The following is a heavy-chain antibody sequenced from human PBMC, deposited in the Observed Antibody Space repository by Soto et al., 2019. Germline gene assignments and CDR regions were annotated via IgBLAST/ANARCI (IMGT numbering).Heavy chain of an antibody. J-gene: IGHJ6*03. CDR2: INAGNGNT. Sequence: QVQLVQSGAEVKKPGASVKVSCKASGYTFTSYAMHWVRQAPGQRLEWMGWINAGNGNTKYSQKFQGRVTITRDTSASTAYMELSSLRSEDTALYYCASPDRDCSSTSCYANYYYYMDVWGKGTTVTVSS. CDR1: GYTFTSYA. D-gene: IGHD2-2*01. V-gene: IGHV1-3*01. CDR3: ASPDRDCSSTSCYANYYYYMDV.